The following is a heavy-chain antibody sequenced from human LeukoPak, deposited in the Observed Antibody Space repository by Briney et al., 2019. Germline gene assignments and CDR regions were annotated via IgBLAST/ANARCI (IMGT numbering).Heavy chain of an antibody. CDR3: ARGRSSGWFDN. Sequence: PSETLSLTCTVSGGSISSGGYYWSWIRQHPGKGLGWIGYTYYSGSTYYNPSLESRCTISVDTSKNQFSLKLSSVTAADTAVYYCARGRSSGWFDNWGQGTLVTVSP. V-gene: IGHV4-31*03. CDR2: TYYSGST. J-gene: IGHJ4*02. CDR1: GGSISSGGYY. D-gene: IGHD6-19*01.